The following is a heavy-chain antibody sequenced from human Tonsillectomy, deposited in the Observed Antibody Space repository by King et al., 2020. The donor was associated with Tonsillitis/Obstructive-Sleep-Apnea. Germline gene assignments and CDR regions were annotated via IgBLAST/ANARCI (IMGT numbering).Heavy chain of an antibody. Sequence: VQLVESGGGLVQPGGSLRLSCSTSGFTFSSYAMHWVRQAPGKGLEYVSLISNDGGSTYYADSVKGRFTISRDNFKNTLYLQMSSLRAEDTAVYYCVKHLPYDAFDIWGQGTMVTVSS. CDR3: VKHLPYDAFDI. J-gene: IGHJ3*02. V-gene: IGHV3-64D*06. CDR1: GFTFSSYA. D-gene: IGHD2-2*01. CDR2: ISNDGGST.